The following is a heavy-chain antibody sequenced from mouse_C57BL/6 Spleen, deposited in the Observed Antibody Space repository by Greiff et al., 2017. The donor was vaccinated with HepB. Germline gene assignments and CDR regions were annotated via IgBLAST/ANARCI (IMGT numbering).Heavy chain of an antibody. D-gene: IGHD2-1*01. CDR2: IYPGSGNT. CDR3: AREGNEYFDV. V-gene: IGHV1-76*01. CDR1: GYTFTDYY. Sequence: VKLMESGAELVRPGASVKLSCKASGYTFTDYYINWVKQRPGQGLEWIARIYPGSGNTYYNEKFKGKATLTAEKSSSTAYMQLSSLTSEDSAVYFCAREGNEYFDVWGTGTTVTVSS. J-gene: IGHJ1*03.